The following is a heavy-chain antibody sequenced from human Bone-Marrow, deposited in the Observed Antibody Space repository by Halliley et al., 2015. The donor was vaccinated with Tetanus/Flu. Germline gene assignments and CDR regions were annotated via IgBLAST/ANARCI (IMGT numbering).Heavy chain of an antibody. V-gene: IGHV3-23*01. J-gene: IGHJ6*02. D-gene: IGHD1-1*01. CDR3: AKEWEPPPGLYGMDV. CDR1: GFTLNKYA. Sequence: SLRLSCAASGFTLNKYAMNWVRQAPGKGLQWVSGIAGGGDTYYADSVKGRFTISRDNSKSTLYLQMSSLRAEDTATYFCAKEWEPPPGLYGMDVWGQGTTVIVSS. CDR2: IAGGGDT.